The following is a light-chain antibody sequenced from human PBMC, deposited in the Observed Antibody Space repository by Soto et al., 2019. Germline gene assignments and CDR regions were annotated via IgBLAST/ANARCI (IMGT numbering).Light chain of an antibody. CDR1: SSDVGGSNF. CDR2: DVH. Sequence: QSALTQPPSVSGSPGQSVTISCTGTSSDVGGSNFVSWYQQHPGKAPKLIIYDVHRRPSGVPDRFSGSKSGTTASLTISGLRAEDEADYYCQSYDSSLSAVVFGGGTKLTVL. J-gene: IGLJ2*01. CDR3: QSYDSSLSAVV. V-gene: IGLV2-11*01.